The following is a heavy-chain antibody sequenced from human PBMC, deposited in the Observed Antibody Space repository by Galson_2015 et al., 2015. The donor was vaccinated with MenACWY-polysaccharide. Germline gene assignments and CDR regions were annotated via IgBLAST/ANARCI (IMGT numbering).Heavy chain of an antibody. CDR2: MNPNSGIT. D-gene: IGHD3-22*01. J-gene: IGHJ5*02. Sequence: SVKVGGKASGDSFSSYDSNWVQQSSGQGLEWMGWMNPNSGITGYAQKFRGRVTMTRNTSISIAYMELSSLRSEDTAVYYCARGGKYYYDSSGYLNWFDPWGQGTLVTVSS. V-gene: IGHV1-8*01. CDR1: GDSFSSYD. CDR3: ARGGKYYYDSSGYLNWFDP.